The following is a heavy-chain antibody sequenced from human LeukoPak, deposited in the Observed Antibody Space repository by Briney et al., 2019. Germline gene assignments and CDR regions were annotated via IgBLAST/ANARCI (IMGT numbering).Heavy chain of an antibody. CDR1: GYTFTSYD. D-gene: IGHD3-22*01. J-gene: IGHJ5*02. CDR2: MNPNSGNT. Sequence: ASVKVSCKASGYTFTSYDINWVRQATGQGLEWMGWMNPNSGNTGYAQKFQGRVTITRNTSISTAYMELSSLGSEDTAVYYCARGRYYDTPFDPWGQGTLVTVSS. CDR3: ARGRYYDTPFDP. V-gene: IGHV1-8*03.